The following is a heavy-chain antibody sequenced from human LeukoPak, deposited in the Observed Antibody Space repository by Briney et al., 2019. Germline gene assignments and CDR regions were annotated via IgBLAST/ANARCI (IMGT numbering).Heavy chain of an antibody. V-gene: IGHV4-61*02. J-gene: IGHJ6*03. CDR3: RSMYSSGWYPYYYYYMDV. Sequence: TSETLSLTCTASGGSISSGSYYWSWIRQPAGKGLEWIGRIYTSGSTNYNPSLKSRVTISVDTSKNQFSLKLSSVTAADTAVYYCRSMYSSGWYPYYYYYMDVWGKGTTVTISS. CDR2: IYTSGST. D-gene: IGHD6-19*01. CDR1: GGSISSGSYY.